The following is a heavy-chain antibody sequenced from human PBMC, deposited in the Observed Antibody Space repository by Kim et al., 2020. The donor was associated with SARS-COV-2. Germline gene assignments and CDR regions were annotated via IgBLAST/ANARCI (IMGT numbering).Heavy chain of an antibody. D-gene: IGHD5-12*01. CDR2: VDDSGTT. J-gene: IGHJ4*02. CDR3: ARHSRWIYNSDR. CDR1: GDSITSPGYY. V-gene: IGHV4-39*01. Sequence: SETLSLTCTVSGDSITSPGYYWGWIRQPAGKGLEWVVTVDDSGTTYYNPSLKSRLTVSADTSKNQFFLKLTAVTAADTGLYFCARHSRWIYNSDRWGQGTLVTVSS.